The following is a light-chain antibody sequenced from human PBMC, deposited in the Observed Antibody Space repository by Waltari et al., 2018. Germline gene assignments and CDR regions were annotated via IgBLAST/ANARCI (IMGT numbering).Light chain of an antibody. V-gene: IGLV10-54*04. CDR1: RNNVGNQG. J-gene: IGLJ1*01. Sequence: QAGLTQPPSVSKHLNQPATLTCTGNRNNVGNQGAAWLQQHQGHPPKLLSDRNNNRPSGISERFSASRSGNTATLTITGLQPEDEAHYYCTAWDNNLSAYLFGTGTEVTVL. CDR3: TAWDNNLSAYL. CDR2: RNN.